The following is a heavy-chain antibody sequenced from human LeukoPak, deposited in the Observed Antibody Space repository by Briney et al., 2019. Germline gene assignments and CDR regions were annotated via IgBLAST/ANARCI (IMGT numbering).Heavy chain of an antibody. CDR2: ISYDGDIK. CDR3: ARELDRIQDLDS. J-gene: IGHJ4*02. Sequence: GGSLRLSCAASGFMFSSSAMHWVRQAPGKGLEWVAVISYDGDIKYYADSVEGRFTISRDNSKNTLYLQMNTLRAEDTAVYYCARELDRIQDLDSWGQGTQVTVSS. D-gene: IGHD1-1*01. V-gene: IGHV3-30*03. CDR1: GFMFSSSA.